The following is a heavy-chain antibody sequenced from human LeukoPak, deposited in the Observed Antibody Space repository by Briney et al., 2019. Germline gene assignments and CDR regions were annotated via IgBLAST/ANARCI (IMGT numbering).Heavy chain of an antibody. CDR3: ARERPDYYDSSGTTYYFDY. V-gene: IGHV6-1*01. D-gene: IGHD3-22*01. Sequence: SQTLSLTCAISGDSVSSNGAAWNWIRQSPSRGLEWLGRTYYRSKWYNDYAVSVKSRITINPDTSKNQFSLQLNSVTPEDTAVYYCARERPDYYDSSGTTYYFDYWGQGTLVTVSS. CDR2: TYYRSKWYN. J-gene: IGHJ4*02. CDR1: GDSVSSNGAA.